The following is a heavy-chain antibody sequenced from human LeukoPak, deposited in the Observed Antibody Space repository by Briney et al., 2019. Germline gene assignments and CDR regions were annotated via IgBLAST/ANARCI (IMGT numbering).Heavy chain of an antibody. V-gene: IGHV3-23*01. J-gene: IGHJ4*02. D-gene: IGHD3-9*01. CDR1: GFTFSSYA. CDR3: AKLARDSGYQSDS. Sequence: GGSLRLSCAASGFTFSSYAMSWVRQAPGKGLEWVSGISGNGGGTYYADSVTGRFTISRDNSKNTLYLQMNSLRAEDTAVYYCAKLARDSGYQSDSWGQGTLVTVSS. CDR2: ISGNGGGT.